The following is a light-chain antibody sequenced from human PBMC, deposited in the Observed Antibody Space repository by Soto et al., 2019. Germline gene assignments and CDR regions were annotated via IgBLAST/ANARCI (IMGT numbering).Light chain of an antibody. CDR3: QQSYSTPQT. V-gene: IGKV1-39*01. J-gene: IGKJ1*01. Sequence: DMHMTQSPSSLSASVGDRVTITCRASQSISIYLNWYQQKPGKAPKLLIYAASSLQSGVPSRFSGSGSGTDFTLTISSMQPEDFATYYCQQSYSTPQTFGQGTKVDXK. CDR2: AAS. CDR1: QSISIY.